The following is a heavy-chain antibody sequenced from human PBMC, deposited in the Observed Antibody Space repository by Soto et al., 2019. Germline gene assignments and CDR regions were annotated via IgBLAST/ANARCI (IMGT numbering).Heavy chain of an antibody. CDR2: SNPNSGST. D-gene: IGHD4-17*01. J-gene: IGHJ5*02. Sequence: QVQLVQSGAEVKKPGASVRVSCKASGYSFTSYDVNWVRQASGQGLEWMGWSNPNSGSTVYAQKFQGRVSMTTDTSITAADMELSSLRPGDTAIYLCTRVSFAVFLRFPLHLWGQGTEVTVSS. V-gene: IGHV1-8*01. CDR1: GYSFTSYD. CDR3: TRVSFAVFLRFPLHL.